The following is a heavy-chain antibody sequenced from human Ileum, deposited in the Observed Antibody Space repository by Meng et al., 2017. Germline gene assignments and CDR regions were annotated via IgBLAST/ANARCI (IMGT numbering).Heavy chain of an antibody. Sequence: QVQVQESGPGLGKPSGTLSLTCAVSSGSITSDTYWSWVRLPPGKGLEWIGQISHSGSTFYNPSLKSRVTMSVDKSKSQFSLMLTSVTAADTAVDYCARHGGYYQGFWGQGTLVTVSS. CDR2: ISHSGST. J-gene: IGHJ4*02. CDR3: ARHGGYYQGF. CDR1: SGSITSDTY. D-gene: IGHD4-23*01. V-gene: IGHV4-4*02.